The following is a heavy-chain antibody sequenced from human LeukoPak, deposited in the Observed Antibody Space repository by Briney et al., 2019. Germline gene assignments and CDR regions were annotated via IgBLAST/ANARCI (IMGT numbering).Heavy chain of an antibody. Sequence: SETLSPTCTVSGGSISSSSYYWGWIRQPPGKGLEWIVSIYYSGSTYYNQSLKSRVTISIDTSKNQFSLKLSSVTAADTAVYYCARGGEEDSQLLFAPDYWGQGTLVTVSS. CDR1: GGSISSSSYY. J-gene: IGHJ4*02. V-gene: IGHV4-39*01. CDR3: ARGGEEDSQLLFAPDY. CDR2: IYYSGST. D-gene: IGHD2-2*01.